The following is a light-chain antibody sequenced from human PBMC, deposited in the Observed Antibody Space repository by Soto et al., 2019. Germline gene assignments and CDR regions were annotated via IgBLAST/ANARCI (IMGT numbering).Light chain of an antibody. CDR1: QGISNS. Sequence: DIQMTQSPASLSSSVGDRVTITCRASQGISNSLAWYQHNAGKSPKLLIYAASNLQSGVPSRFSGSGSGTDFSLTISSLQPEDVATYYCQTYNSARVTFGGGTKVEI. CDR2: AAS. V-gene: IGKV1-27*01. J-gene: IGKJ4*01. CDR3: QTYNSARVT.